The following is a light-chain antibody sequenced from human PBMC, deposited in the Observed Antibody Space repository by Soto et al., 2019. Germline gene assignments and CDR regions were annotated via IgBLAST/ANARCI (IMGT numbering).Light chain of an antibody. CDR2: EGS. CDR3: CSYAGSSTLV. Sequence: QSALTQPGSVSGSPGQSITISCTGTSSDVGSYKFVSWYQQHPGKAPKLMIYEGSKRPSGVSNRFSGSKSGNTASLTISGLQAEDEADYYCCSYAGSSTLVFGGGTQLTVL. CDR1: SSDVGSYKF. J-gene: IGLJ2*01. V-gene: IGLV2-23*01.